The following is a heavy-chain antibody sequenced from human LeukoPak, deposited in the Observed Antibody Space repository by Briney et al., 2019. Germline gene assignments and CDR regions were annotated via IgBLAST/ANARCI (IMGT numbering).Heavy chain of an antibody. Sequence: GGSLRLSCAASGFIVSSDHMNWVRQAPGKGLEWVAVIYKGENTFYADPVKGRFTISRDNSKNTVYLQMNSLRAEDTATYYCVRAPGATWGQGTLVTVSS. CDR1: GFIVSSDH. D-gene: IGHD3-10*01. CDR3: VRAPGAT. CDR2: IYKGENT. J-gene: IGHJ5*02. V-gene: IGHV3-53*01.